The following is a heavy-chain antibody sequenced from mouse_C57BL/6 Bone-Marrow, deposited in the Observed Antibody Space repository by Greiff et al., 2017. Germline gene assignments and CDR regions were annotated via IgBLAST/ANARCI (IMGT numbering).Heavy chain of an antibody. CDR2: INPGSGGT. CDR1: GYAFTNYL. Sequence: QVQLQQSGAELVRPGTSVKVSCKASGYAFTNYLIEWVKQRPGQGLEWIGVINPGSGGTNYNEKFKGKATLTADKSSSTAYMQLSSLTSEDSAVYFCARSSYYGSDYWGQGTTLTVSS. J-gene: IGHJ2*01. CDR3: ARSSYYGSDY. D-gene: IGHD1-1*01. V-gene: IGHV1-54*01.